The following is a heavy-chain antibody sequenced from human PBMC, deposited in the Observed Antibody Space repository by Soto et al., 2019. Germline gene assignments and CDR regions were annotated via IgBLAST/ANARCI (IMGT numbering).Heavy chain of an antibody. Sequence: GSLRLSCAASGFTFSSYWMSWVRQAPGKGLEWVANIRYDGGDKYFLDSVKGRFTISRDNAKNSLYLQMNSLRVEDTAIYYCVRDAVVSGVDYFDYWGQGTLVTVSS. CDR3: VRDAVVSGVDYFDY. V-gene: IGHV3-7*01. J-gene: IGHJ4*02. D-gene: IGHD2-8*01. CDR1: GFTFSSYW. CDR2: IRYDGGDK.